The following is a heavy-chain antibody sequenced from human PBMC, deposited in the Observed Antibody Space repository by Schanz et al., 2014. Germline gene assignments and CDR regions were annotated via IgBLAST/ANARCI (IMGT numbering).Heavy chain of an antibody. CDR1: GFSFGTYA. CDR3: ARGRVLES. D-gene: IGHD1-1*01. J-gene: IGHJ5*02. Sequence: EVHLLESGGGLVQPGGSLRLSCAASGFSFGTYAMSWVRQAPGKGLEWVSAISGGGGTTYYADSVKGRFTISRDNSKNTVYIQMNSLRAEDTAVYYCARGRVLESWGQGTLVTVSS. V-gene: IGHV3-23*01. CDR2: ISGGGGTT.